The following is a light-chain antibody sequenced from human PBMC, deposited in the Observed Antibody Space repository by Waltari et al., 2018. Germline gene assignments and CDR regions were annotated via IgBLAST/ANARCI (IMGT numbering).Light chain of an antibody. CDR1: QSVSYSSNNTNY. Sequence: DIVMTQSPESLAVSLGERAAIKCKSSQSVSYSSNNTNYLACYQQKPGQPPKLLIYWASTRESGVPDRFSGSGSGTYFTLIISSLQAEDVAVYYCQQYYRTPLTFGGGTKVEIK. J-gene: IGKJ4*01. V-gene: IGKV4-1*01. CDR2: WAS. CDR3: QQYYRTPLT.